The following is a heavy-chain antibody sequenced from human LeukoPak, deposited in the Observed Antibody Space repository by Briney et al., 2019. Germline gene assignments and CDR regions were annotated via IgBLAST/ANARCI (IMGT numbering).Heavy chain of an antibody. Sequence: SGGSLRLSCAASGFTFSSYSMNWVRQAPGKGLEWVSSISSSSSYIYYADSVKGRFTISRDNAKNSLYLQMNSLRAEDTAVYYCARAETEYYYGSGSYKYWGQGTLVTVSS. V-gene: IGHV3-21*01. CDR1: GFTFSSYS. D-gene: IGHD3-10*01. CDR3: ARAETEYYYGSGSYKY. J-gene: IGHJ4*02. CDR2: ISSSSSYI.